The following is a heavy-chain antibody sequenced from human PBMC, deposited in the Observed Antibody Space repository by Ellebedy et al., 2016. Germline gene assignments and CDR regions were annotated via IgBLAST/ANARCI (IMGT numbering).Heavy chain of an antibody. CDR2: ISWNSGSI. D-gene: IGHD6-6*01. Sequence: GGSLRLXCAASGFTFDDYAMHWVRQAPGKGLEWVSGISWNSGSIGYADSVKGRFTISRDNAKNSLYLQMNSLRAEDTALYYCAKDIVAARPFGFIDYWGQGTLVTVSS. CDR1: GFTFDDYA. CDR3: AKDIVAARPFGFIDY. V-gene: IGHV3-9*01. J-gene: IGHJ4*02.